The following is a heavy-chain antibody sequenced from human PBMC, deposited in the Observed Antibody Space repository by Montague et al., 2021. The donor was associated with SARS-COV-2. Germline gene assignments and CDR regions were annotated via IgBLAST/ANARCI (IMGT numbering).Heavy chain of an antibody. CDR2: VDDSGAT. CDR1: GDSISKSYFY. V-gene: IGHV4-39*01. Sequence: SETLSLTCNVSGDSISKSYFYWGWIRQPPGKGLEWISNVDDSGATHYNSGLKSRLTISVYTSKNQFSLKLNSVTAADTAVYYCARRITSGSYFDSWGKGTRVTVPS. J-gene: IGHJ4*02. CDR3: ARRITSGSYFDS. D-gene: IGHD1-26*01.